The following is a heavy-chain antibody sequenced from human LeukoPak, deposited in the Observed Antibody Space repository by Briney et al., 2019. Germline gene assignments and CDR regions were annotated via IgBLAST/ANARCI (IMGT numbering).Heavy chain of an antibody. CDR1: GYTFTSYG. J-gene: IGHJ4*02. Sequence: ASVKVSCKASGYTFTSYGISWVRQAPGQGLEWMGWISAYNGNTNYAQKHTGRETVTNDTSTSKGYLELRSLRSDDTAVYYCARDSALAYCCGDCYSSDYWGQGTLVTVSS. D-gene: IGHD2-21*01. CDR3: ARDSALAYCCGDCYSSDY. V-gene: IGHV1-18*01. CDR2: ISAYNGNT.